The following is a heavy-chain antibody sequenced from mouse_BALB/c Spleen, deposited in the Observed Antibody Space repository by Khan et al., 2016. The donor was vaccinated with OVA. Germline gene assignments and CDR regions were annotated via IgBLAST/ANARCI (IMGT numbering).Heavy chain of an antibody. J-gene: IGHJ4*01. V-gene: IGHV9-3-1*01. CDR2: INTYTGEP. Sequence: QIQLVQSGPELKKPGETVKISCKASGYTFTNYGMNWVKQAPGKDLKWMGWINTYTGEPTYADDFKGRFAFSLETSASTAYLQINNLKNEDTATYFCARPPYFSYVMDYWGQGTSVTVSS. D-gene: IGHD2-10*01. CDR3: ARPPYFSYVMDY. CDR1: GYTFTNYG.